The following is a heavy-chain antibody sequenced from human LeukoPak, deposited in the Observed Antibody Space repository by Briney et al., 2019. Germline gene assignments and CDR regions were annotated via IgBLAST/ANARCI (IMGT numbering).Heavy chain of an antibody. Sequence: GGSLRLSCAASGFTFSTYAMSWVRQAPGKGLEWVSGIIGSGGSTYYADSVKGRFTISRDNSKNTLYLQMNSLRAEDTAVYYCAKDPVMTTHYPILFDPWGQGTLVTVSS. V-gene: IGHV3-23*01. CDR2: IIGSGGST. CDR1: GFTFSTYA. CDR3: AKDPVMTTHYPILFDP. D-gene: IGHD4-11*01. J-gene: IGHJ5*02.